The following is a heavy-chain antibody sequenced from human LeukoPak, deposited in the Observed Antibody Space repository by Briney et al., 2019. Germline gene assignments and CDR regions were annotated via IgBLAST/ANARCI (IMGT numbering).Heavy chain of an antibody. CDR2: IYYSGST. V-gene: IGHV4-59*01. CDR3: ARGFTMIGKIDY. CDR1: GGSISSYY. J-gene: IGHJ4*02. Sequence: PSETLSLTCTASGGSISSYYWSWIRQPPGKGLEWIGYIYYSGSTNYNPSLKSRVTISVDTSKNQFSLKLSSVTAADTAVYYCARGFTMIGKIDYWGQGTLVTVSS. D-gene: IGHD3-22*01.